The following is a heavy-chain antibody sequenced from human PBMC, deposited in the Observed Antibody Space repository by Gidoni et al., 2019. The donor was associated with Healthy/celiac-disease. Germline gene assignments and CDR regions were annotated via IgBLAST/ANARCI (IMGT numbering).Heavy chain of an antibody. CDR3: ARDTLGLYWYFDL. J-gene: IGHJ2*01. Sequence: EVQLVESGGGLVQPGGSLRLSCAASGFTFSSYWMSWVRQAPGKGLEWVANIKQDGSEKYYVDSVKGRFTISRDNAKNSLYLQMNSLRAEDTAVYYSARDTLGLYWYFDLWGRGTLVTVSS. D-gene: IGHD2-15*01. V-gene: IGHV3-7*01. CDR1: GFTFSSYW. CDR2: IKQDGSEK.